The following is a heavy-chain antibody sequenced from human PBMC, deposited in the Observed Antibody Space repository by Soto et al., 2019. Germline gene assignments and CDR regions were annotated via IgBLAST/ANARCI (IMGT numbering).Heavy chain of an antibody. V-gene: IGHV3-7*03. J-gene: IGHJ4*02. CDR3: ARDWAVAGDYFDY. Sequence: PGGSLRLSCAASGFNVGAFAVNWVRQAPGKGLEWVANIKQDGSEKYYVDSVKGRFTISRDNAKNSLYLQMNSLRAEDTAVYYCARDWAVAGDYFDYWGQGTLVTVSS. CDR1: GFNVGAFA. CDR2: IKQDGSEK. D-gene: IGHD6-19*01.